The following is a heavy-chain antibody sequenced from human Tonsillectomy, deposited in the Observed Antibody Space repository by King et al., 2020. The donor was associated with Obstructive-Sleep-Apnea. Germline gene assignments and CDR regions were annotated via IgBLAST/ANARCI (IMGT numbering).Heavy chain of an antibody. CDR2: SSGNSGSI. J-gene: IGHJ4*02. Sequence: VQLVESGGGLVQPGRSLRLSCAASGFTFDDYAMHWVRQAPGKGLEWVSGSSGNSGSIGYADSVKGRFTISRDNAKNSLYLQMNSLRAEDTALYYCAKDVVGARGYYFDSWGQGTLVTVSS. CDR3: AKDVVGARGYYFDS. D-gene: IGHD1-26*01. CDR1: GFTFDDYA. V-gene: IGHV3-9*01.